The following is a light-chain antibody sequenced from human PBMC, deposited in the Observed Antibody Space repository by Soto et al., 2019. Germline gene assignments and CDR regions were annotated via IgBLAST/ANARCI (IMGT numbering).Light chain of an antibody. CDR3: SSYAGSSNV. Sequence: QSALTQPPSASGSPGQSVAISCTGTSSDVGGYNYVSWYQQHPGKAPKLMIYEVNKRPSGVPDLFSGSKSGNTASLTVSGLQAEDEADYYCSSYAGSSNVFGTGTKFTVL. CDR2: EVN. J-gene: IGLJ1*01. V-gene: IGLV2-8*01. CDR1: SSDVGGYNY.